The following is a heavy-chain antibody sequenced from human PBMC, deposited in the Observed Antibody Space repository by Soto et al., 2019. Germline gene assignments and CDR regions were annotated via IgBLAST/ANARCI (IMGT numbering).Heavy chain of an antibody. V-gene: IGHV1-69*01. J-gene: IGHJ4*02. CDR1: GGTLNNYV. CDR3: AREGFGGSYLVS. Sequence: QVQLMQSGAEVKKPGSSVRVSCKASGGTLNNYVIIWVRQAPGQGLEWMGGIIPLSGAANYGQKFQGRVTITADASTNTAFMDLSSLRSDDTAVYYCAREGFGGSYLVSWGQGTPVTVSS. D-gene: IGHD1-26*01. CDR2: IIPLSGAA.